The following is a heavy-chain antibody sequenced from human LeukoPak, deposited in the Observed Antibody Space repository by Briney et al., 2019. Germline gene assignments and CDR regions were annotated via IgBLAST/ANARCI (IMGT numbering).Heavy chain of an antibody. CDR2: ISSNGGST. CDR3: VRRGSSWSFDY. Sequence: GGSLRLSCSASGFAFSSYAMHWVRQAPGKGLEYVSAISSNGGSTYYADSVKGRFTISRDNSNNTLYLQMSSLRAEDTAVYYCVRRGSSWSFDYWGQGTLVTVSS. CDR1: GFAFSSYA. V-gene: IGHV3-64D*09. D-gene: IGHD6-13*01. J-gene: IGHJ4*02.